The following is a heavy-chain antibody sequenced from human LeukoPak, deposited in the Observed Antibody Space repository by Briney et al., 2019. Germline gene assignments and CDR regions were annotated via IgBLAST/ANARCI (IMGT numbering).Heavy chain of an antibody. J-gene: IGHJ6*03. CDR3: ARDRGTAGGTPYYYYGDV. Sequence: GGSLRLSCAASGFTVSSNYMSWVRQAPGKGLEWVSVIYSGGSTYYADSVKGRFTISKDNSKNTLYLQMNSLRAEDTAVYYCARDRGTAGGTPYYYYGDVWGKGTTLTVSS. D-gene: IGHD6-13*01. V-gene: IGHV3-53*01. CDR1: GFTVSSNY. CDR2: IYSGGST.